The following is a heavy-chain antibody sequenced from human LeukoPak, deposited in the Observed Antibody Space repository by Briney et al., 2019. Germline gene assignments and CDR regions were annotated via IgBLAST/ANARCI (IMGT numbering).Heavy chain of an antibody. D-gene: IGHD3-16*01. V-gene: IGHV4-59*08. CDR2: FRYSGST. CDR1: GGSFSGYY. Sequence: SETLSLTCAVYGGSFSGYYWSWIRQPPGKGLEWIGSFRYSGSTDYNPSLKRRLIISEDTSKNQFSLKLSSVTAADTAVYYCARGRVKNDYWGQGTLVTVSS. J-gene: IGHJ4*02. CDR3: ARGRVKNDY.